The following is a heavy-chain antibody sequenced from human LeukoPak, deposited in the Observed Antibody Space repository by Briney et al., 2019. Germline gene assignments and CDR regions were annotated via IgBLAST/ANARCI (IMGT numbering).Heavy chain of an antibody. Sequence: SQTLSLTCTVSGGSISSGSYYWSWIRQPAGKGLEWIGRIYTSGSTNYNPSLKSRVTISVDTSKNQFSLKLSSVTAADTAVYYCARVAGMIYYYYMDVWGKGTTVTVSS. D-gene: IGHD3-10*01. CDR3: ARVAGMIYYYYMDV. J-gene: IGHJ6*03. CDR1: GGSISSGSYY. CDR2: IYTSGST. V-gene: IGHV4-61*02.